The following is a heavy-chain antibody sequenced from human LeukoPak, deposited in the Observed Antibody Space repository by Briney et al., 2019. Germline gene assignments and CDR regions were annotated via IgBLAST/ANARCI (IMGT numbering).Heavy chain of an antibody. CDR2: TRNKANSYIT. Sequence: GGSLRLSCAASGFTFSDHFLDWVRQAPGKGLEWVGRTRNKANSYITEYAASVKGRFTISRDDSKNSLYLQMSSLKTDDTAMYYCASVRGTFGYWGQGTLVTVSS. V-gene: IGHV3-72*01. D-gene: IGHD1-26*01. CDR1: GFTFSDHF. CDR3: ASVRGTFGY. J-gene: IGHJ4*02.